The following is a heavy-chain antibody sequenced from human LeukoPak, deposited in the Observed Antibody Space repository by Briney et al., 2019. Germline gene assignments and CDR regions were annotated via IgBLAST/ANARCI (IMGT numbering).Heavy chain of an antibody. CDR3: ARDTIAAAGKGRQN. CDR1: GGSISSGGYY. Sequence: PSQTLSLTCTVSGGSISSGGYYWSWIRQPPGKGLEWIGYIYHSGSTYYNPSLKSRVTISVDRSKNQFSLKLSSVTAADTAVYYCARDTIAAAGKGRQNWGQGTLVTVSS. J-gene: IGHJ4*02. CDR2: IYHSGST. V-gene: IGHV4-30-2*01. D-gene: IGHD6-13*01.